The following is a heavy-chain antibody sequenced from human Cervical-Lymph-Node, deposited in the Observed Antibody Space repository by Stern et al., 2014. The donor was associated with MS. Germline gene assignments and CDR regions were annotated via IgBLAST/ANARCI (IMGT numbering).Heavy chain of an antibody. CDR1: GGTFSSYA. J-gene: IGHJ6*02. Sequence: QVQLVQSGAEVKKPGSSGKVSCKASGGTFSSYAISWVRQATGQGLVWLGGVIPIFGTANYAQKFQGRVTITADESTSTAYMELSSLRSEDTAVYYCARGELKEGLVRGMDVWGQGTTVTVSS. D-gene: IGHD1-26*01. CDR2: VIPIFGTA. CDR3: ARGELKEGLVRGMDV. V-gene: IGHV1-69*01.